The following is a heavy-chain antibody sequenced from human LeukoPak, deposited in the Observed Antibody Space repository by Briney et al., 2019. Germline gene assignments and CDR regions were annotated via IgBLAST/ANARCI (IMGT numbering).Heavy chain of an antibody. J-gene: IGHJ4*02. CDR3: ARGYCSSTSCLPFDY. CDR2: IYASGST. V-gene: IGHV4-4*07. Sequence: SETLSLTCTVSGGSISSYYWSWVRQPAGKGLEWVGRIYASGSTNYNPSLKSRVTLSVDTSKNQFSLKLSSVTAADTAVYYCARGYCSSTSCLPFDYWGQGTLVTVSS. CDR1: GGSISSYY. D-gene: IGHD2-2*01.